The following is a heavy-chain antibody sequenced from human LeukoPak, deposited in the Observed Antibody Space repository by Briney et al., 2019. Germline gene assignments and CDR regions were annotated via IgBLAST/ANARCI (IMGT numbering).Heavy chain of an antibody. CDR2: INDGGST. CDR1: GGSFTEHQ. Sequence: SETLSLTCAVYGGSFTEHQWSWIRQPPGKGLEWIGAINDGGSTNYNPSLKSRVTISVDTSKNQFSLRLSSMTAADTAVYYCARDYDSSGYSDYWGQGTLVTVSS. CDR3: ARDYDSSGYSDY. J-gene: IGHJ4*02. V-gene: IGHV4-34*01. D-gene: IGHD3-22*01.